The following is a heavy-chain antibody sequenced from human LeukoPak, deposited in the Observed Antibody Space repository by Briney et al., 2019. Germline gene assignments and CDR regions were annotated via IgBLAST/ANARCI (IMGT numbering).Heavy chain of an antibody. J-gene: IGHJ4*02. CDR1: GFIFSSAW. V-gene: IGHV3-15*01. Sequence: GGSLRLSCAASGFIFSSAWMSWVRQAPGKGLEWVGRVYSKADSGTTDYAATVKGRFTISRDDSKHMFYLQMNSLKTEDTAVYYCTIGKWVDYWGQGTLVTVSS. D-gene: IGHD2-8*01. CDR2: VYSKADSGTT. CDR3: TIGKWVDY.